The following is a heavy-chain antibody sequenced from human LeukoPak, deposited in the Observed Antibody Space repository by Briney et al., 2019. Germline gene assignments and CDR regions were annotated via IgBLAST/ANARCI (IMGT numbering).Heavy chain of an antibody. D-gene: IGHD3-10*02. V-gene: IGHV1-18*01. CDR2: ISAYNGNT. CDR3: ARDVPGYYYYYMDV. Sequence: GASVKVSCKASGYTFTSYGISWVRQAPGQGLEWMGWISAYNGNTNYAQKLQGRVTMTTDTSTSTAYMELRSLRSDDTAVYYCARDVPGYYYYYMDVWGKGTTVTVPS. CDR1: GYTFTSYG. J-gene: IGHJ6*03.